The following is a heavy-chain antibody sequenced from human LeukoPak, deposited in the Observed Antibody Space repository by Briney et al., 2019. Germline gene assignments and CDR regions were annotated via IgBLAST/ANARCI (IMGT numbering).Heavy chain of an antibody. CDR3: AMGPYLGGDPRDWFDP. CDR1: GYTFTCYY. D-gene: IGHD2-21*02. J-gene: IGHJ5*02. Sequence: ASVKVSCKASGYTFTCYYMHWVRQAPGQGLEWMGWINPNSGGTNYAQKFQGRVTMTRDTSISTAYMELSRLRSDDTAVYYCAMGPYLGGDPRDWFDPWGQGTLVTVSS. V-gene: IGHV1-2*02. CDR2: INPNSGGT.